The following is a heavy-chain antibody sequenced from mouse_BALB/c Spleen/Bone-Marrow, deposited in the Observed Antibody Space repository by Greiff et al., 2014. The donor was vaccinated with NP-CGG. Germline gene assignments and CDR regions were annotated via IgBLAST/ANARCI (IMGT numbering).Heavy chain of an antibody. CDR2: IDPANGNT. CDR3: ASYYYGSSLFAY. D-gene: IGHD1-1*01. Sequence: VQLQQSGAELVKPGASVKLSCTASGSNIRDTYMHWVKQRPEQGLEWIGRIDPANGNTKYDPKFQGKATITADTSSNTAYLQLSSLTSEDTAVYYCASYYYGSSLFAYWGQGTLVTVSA. V-gene: IGHV14-3*02. CDR1: GSNIRDTY. J-gene: IGHJ3*01.